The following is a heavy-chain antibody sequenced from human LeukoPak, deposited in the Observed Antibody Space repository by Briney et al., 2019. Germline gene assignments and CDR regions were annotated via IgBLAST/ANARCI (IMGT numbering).Heavy chain of an antibody. CDR2: LFHSGTP. CDR3: ARRRGWKQQLVYFDY. D-gene: IGHD6-13*01. J-gene: IGHJ4*02. CDR1: GGSFSGYY. V-gene: IGHV4-59*08. Sequence: SETLSLTCAVYGGSFSGYYWSWIRQPPGKGLEWIGYLFHSGTPRYNPSLKSRVTISADTSKNQFFLTLNSTTAADTAVYFCARRRGWKQQLVYFDYWGQGTLATVSS.